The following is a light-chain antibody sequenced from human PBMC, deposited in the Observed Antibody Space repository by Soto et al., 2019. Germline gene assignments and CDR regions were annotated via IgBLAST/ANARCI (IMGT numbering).Light chain of an antibody. CDR3: QQYNFYSRT. J-gene: IGKJ1*01. CDR2: KAS. CDR1: QSISTW. V-gene: IGKV1-5*03. Sequence: DIQMTQSPSTLSASVGDTVTITCRASQSISTWLAWYQQKPGKVPKLLIYKASSLQSGAPSRFRGIGSVPEFTIPMSSLQPDDFATYYCQQYNFYSRTFGQGTKVQTK.